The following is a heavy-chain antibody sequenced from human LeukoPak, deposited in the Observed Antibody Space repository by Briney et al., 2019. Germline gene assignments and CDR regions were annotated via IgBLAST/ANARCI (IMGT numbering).Heavy chain of an antibody. CDR3: AKWGDFDVLTGYYVPDF. J-gene: IGHJ4*02. CDR2: ITGSGGNT. D-gene: IGHD3-9*01. CDR1: GFTFSNYA. V-gene: IGHV3-23*01. Sequence: GASLRLSCAASGFTFSNYAMSWVRQAPGKGLEWVSAITGSGGNTYYADSVKGRFTISRDNSKNTLYLQMNSLRDEDTAVYYCAKWGDFDVLTGYYVPDFWGQGTLVIVSS.